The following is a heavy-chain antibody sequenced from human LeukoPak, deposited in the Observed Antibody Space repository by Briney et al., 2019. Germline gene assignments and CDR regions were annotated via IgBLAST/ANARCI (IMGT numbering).Heavy chain of an antibody. V-gene: IGHV3-9*01. CDR3: AAGGFGGVIVTHFDY. J-gene: IGHJ4*02. D-gene: IGHD3-16*02. CDR2: ISWNSGSI. Sequence: GGSLRLSCAASGFTFDDYAMHWVRQAPGKGLEWVSGISWNSGSIGYADSVKGRFTISRDNAKNSLYLQMNSLRAEDTALYYCAAGGFGGVIVTHFDYWGQGTLVTVTS. CDR1: GFTFDDYA.